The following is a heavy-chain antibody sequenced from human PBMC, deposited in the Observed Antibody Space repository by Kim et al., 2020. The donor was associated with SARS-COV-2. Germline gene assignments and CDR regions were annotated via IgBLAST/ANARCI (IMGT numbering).Heavy chain of an antibody. V-gene: IGHV4-31*02. Sequence: PSLKSRVTLSVDTSKNQFSLKLSSVTAADTAVYYCARARITMIVVVTEFDYWGQGTLVTVSS. D-gene: IGHD3-22*01. J-gene: IGHJ4*02. CDR3: ARARITMIVVVTEFDY.